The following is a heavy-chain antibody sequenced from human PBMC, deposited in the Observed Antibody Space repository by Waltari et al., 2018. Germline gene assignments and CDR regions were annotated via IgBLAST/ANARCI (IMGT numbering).Heavy chain of an antibody. V-gene: IGHV1-18*01. CDR1: GYSCDSYG. J-gene: IGHJ4*02. Sequence: QVQLVQSGAEVKKPGASVKVSCKASGYSCDSYGISWVRQAPGQGLEWMGWFNPDNGDGNYAQKFQGRVTMTTDSSTSTAHMELRSLGSDDTAVYYCARRSPYSSFDYWGQGTLVTVSS. D-gene: IGHD3-22*01. CDR2: FNPDNGDG. CDR3: ARRSPYSSFDY.